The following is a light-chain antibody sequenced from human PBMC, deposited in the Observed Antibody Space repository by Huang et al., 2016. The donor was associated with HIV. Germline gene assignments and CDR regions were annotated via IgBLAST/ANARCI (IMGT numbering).Light chain of an antibody. CDR3: QHRSNWPLT. CDR1: QSVSSY. Sequence: EIVLTQSPATLSLSPGERATLSCRASQSVSSYLAWYQQKPGQAPRILIYDASNRATGIPARFSGSGSGTDFTITISSLDPEDFAVDYCQHRSNWPLTFGGGTKVEIK. J-gene: IGKJ4*01. V-gene: IGKV3-11*01. CDR2: DAS.